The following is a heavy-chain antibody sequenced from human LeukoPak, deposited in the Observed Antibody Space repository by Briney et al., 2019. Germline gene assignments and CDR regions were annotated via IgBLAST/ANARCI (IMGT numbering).Heavy chain of an antibody. CDR3: AKGQLLLAEFDY. CDR1: GFTFSSYA. Sequence: GGSLRLSCAASGFTFSSYAMSWVRQAPGKGLEWVSAVSGGGGSTYYADSVKGRFTISRDNSKNTLYLQMNSLRAEDTAVYYCAKGQLLLAEFDYWGQGTLVTVSS. J-gene: IGHJ4*02. V-gene: IGHV3-23*01. D-gene: IGHD2-15*01. CDR2: VSGGGGST.